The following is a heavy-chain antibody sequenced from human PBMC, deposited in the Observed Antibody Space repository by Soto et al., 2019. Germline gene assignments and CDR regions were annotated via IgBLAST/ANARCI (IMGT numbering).Heavy chain of an antibody. D-gene: IGHD2-8*02. CDR2: IIPIFGTA. V-gene: IGHV1-69*01. J-gene: IGHJ4*02. CDR1: GGTFSSYA. CDR3: VVVYAIGGGGFDY. Sequence: QVQLVQSGAEVKKPGSSVKVSCKASGGTFSSYAISWVRQAPGQGLEWMGGIIPIFGTANYAQKFQGRVTITADESRGTAYMELSSLRSEDTAVYYCVVVYAIGGGGFDYWGQGTLVTVSS.